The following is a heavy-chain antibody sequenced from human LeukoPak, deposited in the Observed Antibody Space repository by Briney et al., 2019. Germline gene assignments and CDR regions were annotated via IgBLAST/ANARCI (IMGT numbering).Heavy chain of an antibody. J-gene: IGHJ4*02. CDR2: INHSGGI. D-gene: IGHD6-19*01. CDR3: ARGRRSGLSGAVDY. V-gene: IGHV4-34*01. CDR1: GVSFSGYY. Sequence: SETLSLTCGVYGVSFSGYYWSWIRQPPGKGLEWIGEINHSGGITYTPSLKSRVTISLDASKNQFSLKLGFMTAADTAIYYCARGRRSGLSGAVDYWGQGTLVTVSS.